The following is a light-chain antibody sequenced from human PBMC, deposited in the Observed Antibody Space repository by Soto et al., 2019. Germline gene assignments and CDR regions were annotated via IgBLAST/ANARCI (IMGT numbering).Light chain of an antibody. Sequence: DIQMTQSPSSLSASAGDRVTITCRASPAIRNNLAWYQQKPGKVPKVLIYAASTLQSGVPSRFSGSGSGTDFTLTINSLQPEDVATYYCQKYNSVPFTFGPGTKVDIK. CDR1: PAIRNN. CDR3: QKYNSVPFT. J-gene: IGKJ3*01. V-gene: IGKV1-27*01. CDR2: AAS.